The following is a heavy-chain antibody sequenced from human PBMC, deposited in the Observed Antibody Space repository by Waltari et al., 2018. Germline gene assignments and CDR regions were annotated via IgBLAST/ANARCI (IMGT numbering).Heavy chain of an antibody. V-gene: IGHV3-66*01. J-gene: IGHJ4*02. CDR2: ISSGGRT. CDR1: GFTVSSNY. D-gene: IGHD5-18*01. Sequence: EVQLVESGGGLVQPGGSLRLSCAASGFTVSSNYMSWVRQVPGKGLEWVSVISSGGRTYYADSGKGRFPISRDNSKNTLYLQMNSLKAEDTAVYYCARGVGVQLWFYFDYWGQGTLVTVSS. CDR3: ARGVGVQLWFYFDY.